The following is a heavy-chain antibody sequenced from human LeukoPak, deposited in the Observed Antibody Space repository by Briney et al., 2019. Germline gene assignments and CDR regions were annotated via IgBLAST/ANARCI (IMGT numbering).Heavy chain of an antibody. CDR3: ARPPDILTGENFDY. CDR1: GYTFTGYY. Sequence: ASVKVSCKASGYTFTGYYMHWVRQAPGQGLEWMGWINPNSGGTNYAQKFQRRVTMTRDTSISTAYMELGRLRSGDTAVYYCARPPDILTGENFDYWGQGTLVTVSS. J-gene: IGHJ4*02. D-gene: IGHD3-9*01. CDR2: INPNSGGT. V-gene: IGHV1-2*02.